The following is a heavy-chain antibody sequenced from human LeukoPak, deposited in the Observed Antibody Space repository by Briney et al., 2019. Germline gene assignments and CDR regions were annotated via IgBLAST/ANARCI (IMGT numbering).Heavy chain of an antibody. J-gene: IGHJ4*02. CDR1: GFTFSSYG. Sequence: GGSLRLSCAASGFTFSSYGMHWVRQAPGKGLEWVAFIRYDGSNKYYADSVKGRFTISRDNSKNTLYLQMNSLRAEDTAVYYCANSRYDSSGYYGIIAYWGLETLVTVSS. D-gene: IGHD3-22*01. V-gene: IGHV3-30*02. CDR2: IRYDGSNK. CDR3: ANSRYDSSGYYGIIAY.